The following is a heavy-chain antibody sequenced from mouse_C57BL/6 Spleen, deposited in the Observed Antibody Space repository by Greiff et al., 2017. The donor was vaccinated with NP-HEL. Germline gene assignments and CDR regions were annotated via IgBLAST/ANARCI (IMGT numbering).Heavy chain of an antibody. CDR2: INPNYGTT. D-gene: IGHD1-1*01. V-gene: IGHV1-39*01. CDR3: ARSHTVVAPYWYFDV. J-gene: IGHJ1*03. CDR1: GYSFTDYN. Sequence: VQLKQSGPELVRPGASVKISCKASGYSFTDYNMNWVKQSNGKSLEWIGVINPNYGTTSYNQKFKGKATLTVDQSSSTAYMQLNSLTSEDSAVYYCARSHTVVAPYWYFDVWGTGTTVTVSS.